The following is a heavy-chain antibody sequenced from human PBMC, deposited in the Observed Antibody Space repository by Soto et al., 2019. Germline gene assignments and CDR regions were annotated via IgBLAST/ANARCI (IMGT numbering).Heavy chain of an antibody. D-gene: IGHD2-2*01. V-gene: IGHV4-34*01. CDR3: ARGRHIVVVPAANSFDY. J-gene: IGHJ4*02. Sequence: QVQLQQWGAGLLKPSETLSLTCAVYGGSFSGYYWSWIRQPPGKGLEWIGEINHSGSTNYNPSLKSRVTISVDTSKNQFSLKLSSVTAADTAVYYCARGRHIVVVPAANSFDYWGQGTLVTVSS. CDR1: GGSFSGYY. CDR2: INHSGST.